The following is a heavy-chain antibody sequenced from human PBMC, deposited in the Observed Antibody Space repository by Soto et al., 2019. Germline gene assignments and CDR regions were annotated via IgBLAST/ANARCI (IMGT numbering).Heavy chain of an antibody. J-gene: IGHJ6*02. CDR1: GFTFSSYA. Sequence: GSLRLSCAASGFTFSSYAMGWGLQAPGEGLEWVSAISGSGGSTYYADSVKGRFTISRDNSKNTLYLQMSSLRAEDTAVYYCAKEKGSYYDFWSGQYYYYGMDVWGQGTTVTVSS. CDR3: AKEKGSYYDFWSGQYYYYGMDV. D-gene: IGHD3-3*01. CDR2: ISGSGGST. V-gene: IGHV3-23*01.